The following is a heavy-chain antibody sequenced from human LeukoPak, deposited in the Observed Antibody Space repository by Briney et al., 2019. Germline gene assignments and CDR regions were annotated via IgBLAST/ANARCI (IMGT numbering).Heavy chain of an antibody. CDR3: ASPVFYSGGAFDI. CDR2: IYSGGGT. V-gene: IGHV3-66*01. D-gene: IGHD3-10*01. Sequence: GGSLRLSCAASGFTVSSNYISWVRQAPGKGLEWVSVIYSGGGTYYADSVKGRFTISRDNSKNTLYLQMNSLRAEDTAVYYCASPVFYSGGAFDIWGQGTMVTVSS. CDR1: GFTVSSNY. J-gene: IGHJ3*02.